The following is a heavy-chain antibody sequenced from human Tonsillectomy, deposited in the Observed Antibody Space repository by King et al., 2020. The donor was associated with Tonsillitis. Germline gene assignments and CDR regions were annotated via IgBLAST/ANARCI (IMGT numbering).Heavy chain of an antibody. CDR1: GFTFSNAR. V-gene: IGHV3-15*07. CDR2: MKSKTDGGTT. CDR3: TTVGVAVAGTLSFDY. Sequence: VQLVESGGGLVKPGGSLRLSCAASGFTFSNARMNLVPQVPGKGLEWFGRMKSKTDGGTTYYGESVKGRFTISRDNSKNTLYLQMSSLKTEDTAVYYCTTVGVAVAGTLSFDYWGQGTLVTVSS. J-gene: IGHJ4*02. D-gene: IGHD6-19*01.